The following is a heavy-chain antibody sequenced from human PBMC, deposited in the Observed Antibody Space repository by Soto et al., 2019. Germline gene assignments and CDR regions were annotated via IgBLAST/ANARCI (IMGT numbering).Heavy chain of an antibody. CDR1: GGTFSSCA. Sequence: SVKVSCKASGGTFSSCAISWVRQAPGQGLEWMGGIIPIFGTANYAQKFQGRVTITADESTSTAYMELSSLRSEDTAVYYCARDPSYDSSGYYYGYNWFDPWGQGTLVTVSS. J-gene: IGHJ5*02. CDR2: IIPIFGTA. V-gene: IGHV1-69*13. CDR3: ARDPSYDSSGYYYGYNWFDP. D-gene: IGHD3-22*01.